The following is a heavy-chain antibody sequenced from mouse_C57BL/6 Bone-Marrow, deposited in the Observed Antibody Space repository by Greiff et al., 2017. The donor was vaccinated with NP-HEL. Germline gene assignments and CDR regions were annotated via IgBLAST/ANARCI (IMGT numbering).Heavy chain of an antibody. CDR3: ARQLRLQAWFAY. Sequence: QVQLQQPGAELVKPGASVKLSCKASGYTFTSYWMQWVKQRPGQGLEWIGEIDPSDSYTNYNQKFKGKATLTVDTSSSTAYMQLSSLTSEDSAVYYCARQLRLQAWFAYWGQGTLVTVSA. V-gene: IGHV1-50*01. CDR2: IDPSDSYT. J-gene: IGHJ3*01. D-gene: IGHD3-2*02. CDR1: GYTFTSYW.